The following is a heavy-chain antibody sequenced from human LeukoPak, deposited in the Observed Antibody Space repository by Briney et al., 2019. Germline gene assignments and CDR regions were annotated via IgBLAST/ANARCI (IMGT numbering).Heavy chain of an antibody. CDR2: IIPIFGTA. CDR1: GGTFSSYA. V-gene: IGHV1-69*13. D-gene: IGHD4-11*01. Sequence: GASVKVSCKASGGTFSSYAISWVRQAPGQGLEWMGGIIPIFGTANYAQKFQGRVTITADESTSTPYMELSSLRSEDTAVYYCARGRDSNLHNYYYYGMDVWGQGTTVTVSS. J-gene: IGHJ6*02. CDR3: ARGRDSNLHNYYYYGMDV.